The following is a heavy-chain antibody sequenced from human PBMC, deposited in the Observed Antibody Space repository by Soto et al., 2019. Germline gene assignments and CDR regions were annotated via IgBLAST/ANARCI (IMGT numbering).Heavy chain of an antibody. V-gene: IGHV3-53*01. CDR1: GFTVSSNY. Sequence: HPGGSLRLSCAASGFTVSSNYMSWVRQAPGKGLEWVSVIYSGGSTYYADSVKGRFTISRDNSKNTLYLQMNSLRAEETAVYYCARRVGATGYYYYGMDVWGQGTTVTVSS. J-gene: IGHJ6*02. CDR2: IYSGGST. CDR3: ARRVGATGYYYYGMDV. D-gene: IGHD1-26*01.